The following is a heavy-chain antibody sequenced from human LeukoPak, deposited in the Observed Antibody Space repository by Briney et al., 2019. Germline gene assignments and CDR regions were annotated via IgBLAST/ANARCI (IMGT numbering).Heavy chain of an antibody. CDR3: AKAAYCTSTSCHFSGYAQRPLDS. D-gene: IGHD2-2*01. J-gene: IGHJ4*02. CDR1: GFTFNTYG. Sequence: GGSLRLSCVASGFTFNTYGMHWVRQAPGKGLEWVAGISNDGSSKDYADSVNGRFTISRDKSKNTVYLQMNSLRVEDAAVYYCAKAAYCTSTSCHFSGYAQRPLDSWGQGTLVTVSS. CDR2: ISNDGSSK. V-gene: IGHV3-30*18.